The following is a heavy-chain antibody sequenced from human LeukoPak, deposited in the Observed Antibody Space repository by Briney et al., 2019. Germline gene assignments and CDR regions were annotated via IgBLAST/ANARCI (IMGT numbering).Heavy chain of an antibody. D-gene: IGHD2-2*01. J-gene: IGHJ4*02. CDR2: IIPIFGTA. V-gene: IGHV1-69*05. Sequence: ASVKVSCKASGGTFSSYAISWVRQAPGQGLEWMGGIIPIFGTANYAQKFQGRVTITTDESTSTAYMELSSLRSEDTAVYYCARAPLGYCSSTSCPGDYWGQGTLVTVSS. CDR3: ARAPLGYCSSTSCPGDY. CDR1: GGTFSSYA.